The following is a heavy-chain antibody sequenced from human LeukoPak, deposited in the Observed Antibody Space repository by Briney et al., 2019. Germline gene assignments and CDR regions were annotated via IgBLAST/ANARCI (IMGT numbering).Heavy chain of an antibody. Sequence: GGSLRLSCAASGFTLSRFAMSWVRQAPGKGLEWVSGISGSGDSTYYADSVKGRFTISRDNSKNTLYLQMNGLRAEDTAVYYCATYRRGYHDGSESYYFDYWGQGTLVTVSS. D-gene: IGHD3-22*01. V-gene: IGHV3-23*01. CDR3: ATYRRGYHDGSESYYFDY. J-gene: IGHJ4*02. CDR2: ISGSGDST. CDR1: GFTLSRFA.